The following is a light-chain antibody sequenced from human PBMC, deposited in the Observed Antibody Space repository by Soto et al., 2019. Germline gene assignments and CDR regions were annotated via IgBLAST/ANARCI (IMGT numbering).Light chain of an antibody. J-gene: IGKJ1*01. Sequence: DIQMTQSPSTLSASVGDRVTITCRASQSSSIWLAWYQEKPGKAPKVLIYRASSLQSGVPSRFSGSGSGTEFTLTISSLQPDDFATYYCQQYNSSPWTFGRGTKVEVK. CDR1: QSSSIW. CDR3: QQYNSSPWT. CDR2: RAS. V-gene: IGKV1-5*03.